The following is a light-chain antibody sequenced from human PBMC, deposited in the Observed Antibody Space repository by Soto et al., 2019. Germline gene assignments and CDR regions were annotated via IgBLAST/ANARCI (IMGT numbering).Light chain of an antibody. J-gene: IGKJ3*01. CDR2: GAF. Sequence: IQLTQSPSSLSASIGDRVTITCRASQGISNYLAWYQQKPGKAPKLLIDGAFTLQSGVPSRFNGSGSGTDFTLTISSLQPEDLATYYCQQLNNFPPFTFGPGTKVDLK. CDR3: QQLNNFPPFT. V-gene: IGKV1-9*01. CDR1: QGISNY.